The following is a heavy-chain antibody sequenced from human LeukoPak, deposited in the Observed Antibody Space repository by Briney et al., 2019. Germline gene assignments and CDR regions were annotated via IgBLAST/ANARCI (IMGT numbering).Heavy chain of an antibody. CDR1: GYSFTTYD. CDR3: AKNVRDTGTFDY. Sequence: ASVKVSCKASGYSFTTYDINWVRQATGQGLEWMGWMNPNSGNTGYAQRFLGRVTMTRDTSISTAYMELNSLTSEDTAVYYCAKNVRDTGTFDYWGQGTLVTVSS. D-gene: IGHD5-18*01. CDR2: MNPNSGNT. V-gene: IGHV1-8*01. J-gene: IGHJ4*02.